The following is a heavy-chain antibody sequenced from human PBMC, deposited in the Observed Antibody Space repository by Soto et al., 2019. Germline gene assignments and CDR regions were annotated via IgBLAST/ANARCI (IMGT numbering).Heavy chain of an antibody. Sequence: QVQLVESGGGVVQPGSSLRLSCAASGFTFTNYGMHWVRQAPGKGLEWVALISYDGSDKYYGDSVKGRFTISRDSSKNTLYLHVSSLRVEDTAVYYCAKVGSYGYGSNSDVEYWGQGTLVTFSS. CDR1: GFTFTNYG. CDR2: ISYDGSDK. D-gene: IGHD5-18*01. V-gene: IGHV3-30*18. CDR3: AKVGSYGYGSNSDVEY. J-gene: IGHJ4*02.